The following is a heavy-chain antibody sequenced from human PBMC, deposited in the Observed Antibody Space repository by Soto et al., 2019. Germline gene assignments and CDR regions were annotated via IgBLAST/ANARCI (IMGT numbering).Heavy chain of an antibody. Sequence: GGSLRLSCAASGFTFDDHGMHWVRQAPGKGLEWVSGINWNNGSTGYADSVKGRFTISRDNAKHSLYLQMNSLRAEDTALYFCAKDRGSSGWYIIDYWGQGTLVTVSS. CDR3: AKDRGSSGWYIIDY. V-gene: IGHV3-9*01. J-gene: IGHJ4*02. CDR2: INWNNGST. CDR1: GFTFDDHG. D-gene: IGHD6-19*01.